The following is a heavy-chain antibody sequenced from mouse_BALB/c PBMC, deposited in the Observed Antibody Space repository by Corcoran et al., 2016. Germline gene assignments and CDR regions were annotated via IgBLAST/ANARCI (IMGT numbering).Heavy chain of an antibody. CDR3: ARWGITTFDY. Sequence: EVQLQQSGPELVKPGASVKMSCKASGYTFTDYYMKWVKQSQGKSLEWIGDINPRSRGTIYNQTFEGRATLTVDKSSSTAYMELRSLTSEDTAVYYCARWGITTFDYWGQGTTVTVSS. J-gene: IGHJ2*01. D-gene: IGHD1-1*01. CDR1: GYTFTDYY. CDR2: INPRSRGT. V-gene: IGHV1-26*01.